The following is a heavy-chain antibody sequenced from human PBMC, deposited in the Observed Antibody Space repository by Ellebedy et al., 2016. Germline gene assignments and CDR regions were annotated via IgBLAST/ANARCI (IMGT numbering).Heavy chain of an antibody. CDR3: VTRHNGAFDF. Sequence: GESLKISXAVSGFSVTSNDMSWVRQAPGKGLDLVALIYGGSPSYYAESVKGRFTVSIDKSKKTLYLQMSGLGAEDTAVYYCVTRHNGAFDFWGQGTMVTVSS. CDR2: IYGGSPS. V-gene: IGHV3-53*01. D-gene: IGHD1-14*01. J-gene: IGHJ3*01. CDR1: GFSVTSND.